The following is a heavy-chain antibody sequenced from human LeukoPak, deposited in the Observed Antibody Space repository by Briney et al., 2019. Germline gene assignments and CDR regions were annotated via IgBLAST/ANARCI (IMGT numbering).Heavy chain of an antibody. J-gene: IGHJ4*02. V-gene: IGHV1-2*02. Sequence: ASVKVSCKASGYPFNGYYIHWVRQAPGQGLEWMGWITPSSGGADYAQKFQDRVTMTRDSSISTAYMELSRLFSDDTALYYYARGPYRGAFDYWGQGTLVTVSS. CDR2: ITPSSGGA. CDR3: ARGPYRGAFDY. CDR1: GYPFNGYY.